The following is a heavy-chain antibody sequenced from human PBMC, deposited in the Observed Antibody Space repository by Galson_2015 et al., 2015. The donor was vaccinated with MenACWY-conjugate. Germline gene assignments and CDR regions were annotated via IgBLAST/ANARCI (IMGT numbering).Heavy chain of an antibody. Sequence: QSGAEVKKPGESLKISCKGSGYSFSSYWIGWVRQMPGKGLEWMGIIYPGDSDTRNSPSFQGQVTISVDKSISTAYLQWSSLKASDTAMYYCARRWNSGNFFDAFDIWGQGTMVTVSS. CDR3: ARRWNSGNFFDAFDI. D-gene: IGHD1-26*01. CDR1: GYSFSSYW. V-gene: IGHV5-51*01. CDR2: IYPGDSDT. J-gene: IGHJ3*02.